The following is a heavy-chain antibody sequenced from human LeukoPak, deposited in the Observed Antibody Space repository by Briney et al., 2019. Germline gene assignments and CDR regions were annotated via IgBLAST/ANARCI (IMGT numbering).Heavy chain of an antibody. CDR1: GGSFRGFY. CDR2: NTYDGRT. Sequence: SETLSLTCAVHGGSFRGFYWTWMRQPPGKGLEWLGENTYDGRTAYNPSFKGRVTISVDTSNSQFSLELTSVTAADTAVYYCARGLGEGYPDHWGQGTLVTVSS. J-gene: IGHJ4*02. D-gene: IGHD5-24*01. CDR3: ARGLGEGYPDH. V-gene: IGHV4-34*01.